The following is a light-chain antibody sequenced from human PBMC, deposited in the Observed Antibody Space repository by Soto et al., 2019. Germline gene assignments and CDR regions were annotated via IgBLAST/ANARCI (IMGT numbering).Light chain of an antibody. J-gene: IGLJ1*01. CDR2: KDS. Sequence: SYELTQPSSVSVSPGQTARITCSGDVLAKKYARWFQQKPGQAPVLVIYKDSERPSGIPERFSGSSSGTTVTLTISGAQVEDEADYYCYSAADNNRGFFGTGTKLTVL. V-gene: IGLV3-27*01. CDR3: YSAADNNRGF. CDR1: VLAKKY.